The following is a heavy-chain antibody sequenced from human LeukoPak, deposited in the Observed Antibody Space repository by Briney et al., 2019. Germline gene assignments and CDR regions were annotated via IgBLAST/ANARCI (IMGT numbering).Heavy chain of an antibody. V-gene: IGHV4-59*01. Sequence: PSETLSLTCTVSGVSISIYYWSWIRQPPGKGLEWIGYIYYTGSTTYNPSLKSRLTISIDTSKNQFSLNLISLTAADTAVYYCARGRGDSRGTSFDSWGQGTLVTVSS. D-gene: IGHD3-22*01. CDR3: ARGRGDSRGTSFDS. J-gene: IGHJ4*02. CDR2: IYYTGST. CDR1: GVSISIYY.